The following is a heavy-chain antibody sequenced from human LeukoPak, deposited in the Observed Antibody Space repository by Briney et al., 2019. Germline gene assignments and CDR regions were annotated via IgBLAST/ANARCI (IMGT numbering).Heavy chain of an antibody. V-gene: IGHV3-48*03. CDR2: ISSSGSTI. J-gene: IGHJ4*02. Sequence: PGGSLRLSCAASGFTFSSYEMNWVRQAPGKGLEWVPYISSSGSTIYYADSAKGRFTISRDNAKNSLYLQMNSLRAEDTAVYYCARIYDSSDYWGQGTLVTVSS. CDR1: GFTFSSYE. CDR3: ARIYDSSDY. D-gene: IGHD3-22*01.